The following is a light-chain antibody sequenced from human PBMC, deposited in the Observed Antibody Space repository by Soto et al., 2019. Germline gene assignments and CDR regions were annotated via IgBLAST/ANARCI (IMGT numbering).Light chain of an antibody. CDR1: QSIAIS. Sequence: EIVLTQSPASLSVSTGERATLSCRASQSIAISLAWYQQKPGLAPRLLIYGASTRATGIPARFSGSGSGTEFTLTINGLQSEDFAVYYCHQYNDWWTFGQGTKVEIK. CDR3: HQYNDWWT. V-gene: IGKV3-15*01. J-gene: IGKJ1*01. CDR2: GAS.